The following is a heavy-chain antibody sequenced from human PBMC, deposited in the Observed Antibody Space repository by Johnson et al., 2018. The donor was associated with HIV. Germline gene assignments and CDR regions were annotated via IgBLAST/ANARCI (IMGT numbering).Heavy chain of an antibody. Sequence: VQLVESGGGLAEPGRSLRLSCEASGFKFDDYAMHWVRQFPGKGLEWVSGISWNSGSIDYADSVKGRFSISRDNPKKSLYLQMNSLRAEDTAVYYCARDWGLYSSGWYVDAFDIWGQGTMVTVSS. J-gene: IGHJ3*02. D-gene: IGHD6-19*01. CDR2: ISWNSGSI. CDR3: ARDWGLYSSGWYVDAFDI. V-gene: IGHV3-9*01. CDR1: GFKFDDYA.